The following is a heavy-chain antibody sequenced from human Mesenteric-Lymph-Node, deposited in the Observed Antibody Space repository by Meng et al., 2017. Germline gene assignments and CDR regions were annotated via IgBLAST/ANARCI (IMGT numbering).Heavy chain of an antibody. J-gene: IGHJ4*02. V-gene: IGHV3-11*01. CDR3: ARDRSAAAFDY. Sequence: VQLVESGGGLVKPGGSLRLSRAASGFTFSDYYMSWIRQAPGKGLEWVSHISTGGSTIYYADSVKGRFTISRDNAKNSLYLQMNSLRAEDTAVYYCARDRSAAAFDYWGQGTLVTVSS. CDR2: ISTGGSTI. CDR1: GFTFSDYY.